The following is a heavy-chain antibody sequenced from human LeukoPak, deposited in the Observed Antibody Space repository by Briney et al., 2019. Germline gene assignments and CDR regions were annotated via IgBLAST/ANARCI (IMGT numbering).Heavy chain of an antibody. CDR3: ARRGLRYSYGADY. V-gene: IGHV4-59*01. CDR2: IYYTGST. Sequence: SETLSLTCTVSGGSISSYYWSWIRQPPGKGLEWLGSIYYTGSTNYHPSLKGRVTISVDTSKNQFSLKLNSVTAADTAVYYCARRGLRYSYGADYWGQGTLVTVSS. D-gene: IGHD5-18*01. J-gene: IGHJ4*02. CDR1: GGSISSYY.